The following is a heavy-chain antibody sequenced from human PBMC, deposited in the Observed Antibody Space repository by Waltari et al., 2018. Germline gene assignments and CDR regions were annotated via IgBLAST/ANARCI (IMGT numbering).Heavy chain of an antibody. CDR1: AFPFSNFG. V-gene: IGHV3-33*06. CDR3: GKDYSAYHFGMDV. CDR2: IWYDGNNK. Sequence: QVQLVESGGGVVQPGTSLRLSCAASAFPFSNFGMHWVRQAPGKGLELVAVIWYDGNNKYYEDSVKGRFTISRDNSRNTLDLQMNGLRVEDTAVYYCGKDYSAYHFGMDVRGQGSTVTVSS. J-gene: IGHJ6*02. D-gene: IGHD2-15*01.